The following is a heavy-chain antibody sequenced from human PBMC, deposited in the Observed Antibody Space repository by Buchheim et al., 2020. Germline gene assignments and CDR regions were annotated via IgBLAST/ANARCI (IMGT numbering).Heavy chain of an antibody. Sequence: QVQLVQSGAEVKKPGSSVKVSCKASGGTFSSYAISWVRQAPGQGLEWMGRIIPILGIANYAQKFQGRVTITAAQSTSTASMELSSLRSEDTAVYYCARGSSPTGYYDSSGYYYWGQGTL. CDR1: GGTFSSYA. D-gene: IGHD3-22*01. CDR3: ARGSSPTGYYDSSGYYY. CDR2: IIPILGIA. J-gene: IGHJ4*02. V-gene: IGHV1-69*04.